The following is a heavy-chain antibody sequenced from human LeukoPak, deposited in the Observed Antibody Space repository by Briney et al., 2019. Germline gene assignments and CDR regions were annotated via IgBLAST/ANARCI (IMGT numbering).Heavy chain of an antibody. CDR2: IYYSGST. Sequence: SEILSLTCTVSGGSISSSRSYWVWIRHPPRIRLEWIGSIYYSGSTYSNPSLKSRVTISVDTSKNQFSLKVSSVAAADTAVYYCARYESSAYGIDVWGRGTLVTVSS. J-gene: IGHJ2*01. CDR3: ARYESSAYGIDV. D-gene: IGHD3-22*01. CDR1: GGSISSSRSY. V-gene: IGHV4-39*01.